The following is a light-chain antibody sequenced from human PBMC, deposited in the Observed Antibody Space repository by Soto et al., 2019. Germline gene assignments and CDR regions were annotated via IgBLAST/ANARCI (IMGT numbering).Light chain of an antibody. CDR1: QNINRW. Sequence: IHMTQSPSTLSASAGDTVTITCRASQNINRWLAWYQHKPGQAPKPLIYKASTLESGVPSRFSGNASGTEFTLTISSLQPDDSATYFCQQYNYYWTFGQGTKVEVK. V-gene: IGKV1-5*03. CDR2: KAS. J-gene: IGKJ1*01. CDR3: QQYNYYWT.